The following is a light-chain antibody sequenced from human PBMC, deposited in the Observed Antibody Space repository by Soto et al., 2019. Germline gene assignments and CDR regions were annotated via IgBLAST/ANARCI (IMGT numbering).Light chain of an antibody. J-gene: IGLJ2*01. CDR3: SSYAGTNFVV. CDR2: EVS. Sequence: QSALTQPPSASGSPGQSVTISCTGTSSDVGGYNYVSWYQQHPGKAPKFMIYEVSKRPSGVPDRFSGSKSGNTASLPVSGLQAEDEEDYYCSSYAGTNFVVFGGGTKLTVL. CDR1: SSDVGGYNY. V-gene: IGLV2-8*01.